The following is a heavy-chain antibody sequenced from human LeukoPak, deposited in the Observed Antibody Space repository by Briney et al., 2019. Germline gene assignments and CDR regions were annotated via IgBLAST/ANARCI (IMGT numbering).Heavy chain of an antibody. CDR3: ARGLYYDFWSGYYWHYYYYMDV. CDR2: INSDGSST. CDR1: GFTFSSYW. D-gene: IGHD3-3*01. Sequence: GVSLRLSCAASGFTFSSYWMHWVRQAPGKGLVWVSRINSDGSSTSYADSVKGRFTISRDNAKNTLYLQMNSLRAEDTAVYYCARGLYYDFWSGYYWHYYYYMDVRGKGTTVTVSS. V-gene: IGHV3-74*01. J-gene: IGHJ6*03.